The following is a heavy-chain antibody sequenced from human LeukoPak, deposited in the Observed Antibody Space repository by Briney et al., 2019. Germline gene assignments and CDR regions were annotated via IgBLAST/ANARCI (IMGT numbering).Heavy chain of an antibody. D-gene: IGHD6-13*01. CDR3: ARRGMIAAALDY. CDR1: GGAFSSYA. CDR2: IIPIFGTA. J-gene: IGHJ4*02. V-gene: IGHV1-69*05. Sequence: VKVYCKASGGAFSSYAISWVRQAPGQGLEWMGGIIPIFGTANYAQKFQGRVTMTRDTSTSTVYMELSSLRSEDTAVYNCARRGMIAAALDYWGQGTLVTVSS.